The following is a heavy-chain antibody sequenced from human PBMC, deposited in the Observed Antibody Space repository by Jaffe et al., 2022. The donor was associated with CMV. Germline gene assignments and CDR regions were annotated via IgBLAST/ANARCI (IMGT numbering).Heavy chain of an antibody. Sequence: QVQLQQWGAGLLKPSETLSLTCAVYGGSFSGYYWSWIRQPPGKGLEWIGEINHSGSTNYNPSLKSRVTISVDTSKNQFSLKLSSVTAADTAVYYCARGGGRGYDFWSGYQARRDYYYGMDVWGQGTTVTVSS. D-gene: IGHD3-3*01. CDR3: ARGGGRGYDFWSGYQARRDYYYGMDV. CDR2: INHSGST. J-gene: IGHJ6*02. CDR1: GGSFSGYY. V-gene: IGHV4-34*01.